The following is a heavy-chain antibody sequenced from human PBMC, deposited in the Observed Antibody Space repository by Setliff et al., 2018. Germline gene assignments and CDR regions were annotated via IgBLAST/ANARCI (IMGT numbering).Heavy chain of an antibody. V-gene: IGHV3-23*01. CDR3: VPGRGS. D-gene: IGHD6-25*01. J-gene: IGHJ5*02. CDR2: ISDTALGI. CDR1: GLTFNSYA. Sequence: LRLSCAASGLTFNSYAMSWVRQPPGKGLEWVSSISDTALGIYYADSVRGRFTISRDNSKKTLYLQMNSLRAEDTAVFYCVPGRGSWGQGTLVTVSS.